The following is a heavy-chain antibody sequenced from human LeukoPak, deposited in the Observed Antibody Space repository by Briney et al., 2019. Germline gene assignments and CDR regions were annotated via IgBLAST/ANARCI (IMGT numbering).Heavy chain of an antibody. Sequence: SETLPLTCTVSGGSISSYYWSWIRQPPGKGLEWIGYIYYSGSTNYNPSLKSRVTISVDTSKNQFSLKLSSVTAADTAVYYCARSGGSYLYYFDYWGQGTLVTVSS. D-gene: IGHD1-26*01. J-gene: IGHJ4*02. CDR1: GGSISSYY. CDR3: ARSGGSYLYYFDY. V-gene: IGHV4-59*01. CDR2: IYYSGST.